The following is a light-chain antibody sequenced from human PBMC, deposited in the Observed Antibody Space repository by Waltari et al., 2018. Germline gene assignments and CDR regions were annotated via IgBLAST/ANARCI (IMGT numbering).Light chain of an antibody. V-gene: IGKV3-15*01. J-gene: IGKJ4*01. Sequence: EIVMTQSPATLSFSPGEKATLSCGARESAINSLAWYQQKPGPAPRLLFYDASTRATGVPARFSGGGSGTEFTLTISSLQSEDFAVYYCQQYKKWPPLTFGGGTKVEIK. CDR3: QQYKKWPPLT. CDR1: ESAINS. CDR2: DAS.